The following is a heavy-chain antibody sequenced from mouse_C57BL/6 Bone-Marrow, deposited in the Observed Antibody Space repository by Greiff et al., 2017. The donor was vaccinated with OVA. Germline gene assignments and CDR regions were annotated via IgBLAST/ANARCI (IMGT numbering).Heavy chain of an antibody. CDR1: GYAFTNYL. J-gene: IGHJ4*01. V-gene: IGHV1-54*01. D-gene: IGHD1-1*01. CDR3: ARSRLLPYYYAMDY. CDR2: INPGSGGT. Sequence: QVQLKQSGAELVRPGTSVKVSCKASGYAFTNYLIEWVKQRPGQGLEWIGVINPGSGGTNYNEKFKGKATLTADKSSSTAYMQLSSLTSEDSAVYFCARSRLLPYYYAMDYWGQGTSVTVSS.